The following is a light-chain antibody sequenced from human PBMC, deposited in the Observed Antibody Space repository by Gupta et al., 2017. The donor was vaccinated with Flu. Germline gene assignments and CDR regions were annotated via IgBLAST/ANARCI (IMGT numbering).Light chain of an antibody. CDR1: QSVLSW. J-gene: IGKJ4*02. CDR2: SIS. V-gene: IGKV1D-12*01. Sequence: DIQLTQSPSSVSASVGDTVTITCRASQSVLSWLVWYQQNPGKAPKLPSHSISSLQTGVPPRVSGSGSDTEGTLTISSLQPEDFATDVGLQAHMHSLTCGGGTTLE. CDR3: LQAHMHSLT.